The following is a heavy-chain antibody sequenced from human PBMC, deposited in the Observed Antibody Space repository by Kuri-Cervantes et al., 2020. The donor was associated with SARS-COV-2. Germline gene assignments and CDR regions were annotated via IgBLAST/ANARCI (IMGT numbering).Heavy chain of an antibody. Sequence: SETLSLTCTVSGGSVSSGSYYWSWIRQPPGKGLEWIGYIYYSGSTNYNPSLKSRVTISVDTSKNQFSLKLSSVTAADTAVYYCARIVGGGDEGDYWGQGTQVTVSS. V-gene: IGHV4-61*01. CDR2: IYYSGST. CDR3: ARIVGGGDEGDY. J-gene: IGHJ4*02. CDR1: GGSVSSGSYY. D-gene: IGHD5-12*01.